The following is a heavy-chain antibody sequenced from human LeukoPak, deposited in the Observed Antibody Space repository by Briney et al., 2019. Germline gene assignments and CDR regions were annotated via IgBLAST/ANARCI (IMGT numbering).Heavy chain of an antibody. Sequence: GGSLRLSCAASGFTFSSYSMNWVRQAPGKGLEWVSSISSSSSYIYYADSVKGRFTISIDNAKNSLYLQMNSLRAEDTAVYYCAREPPDIAMVMDFDYWGQGTLVTVSS. J-gene: IGHJ4*02. CDR3: AREPPDIAMVMDFDY. V-gene: IGHV3-21*01. CDR2: ISSSSSYI. CDR1: GFTFSSYS. D-gene: IGHD5-18*01.